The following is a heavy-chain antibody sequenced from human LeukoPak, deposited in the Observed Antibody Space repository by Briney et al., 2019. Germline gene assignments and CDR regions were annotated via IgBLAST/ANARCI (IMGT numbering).Heavy chain of an antibody. CDR2: FRWDSAAI. D-gene: IGHD6-13*01. Sequence: HTGGSLRLSCAASGFRFDDYAMHWVRQAPGKGLEWVSGFRWDSAAIGYAASVRGRFTLSRDNAKNSLFLQMSSLRVEDTALYYCTKRARMGIAAAGDGFHIWGQGTMVTVSS. V-gene: IGHV3-9*01. CDR3: TKRARMGIAAAGDGFHI. CDR1: GFRFDDYA. J-gene: IGHJ3*02.